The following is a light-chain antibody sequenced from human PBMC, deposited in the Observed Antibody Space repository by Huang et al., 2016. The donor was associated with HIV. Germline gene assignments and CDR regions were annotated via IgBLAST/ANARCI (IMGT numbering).Light chain of an antibody. Sequence: DIQMTQSPSSLSASVGDRVTINCRASQGISNSLAWYQQKPGKAPKLLLYAASRLKSGVPSRFSGSGSGTEYTLTISSLQPEDFAAYYCQQYYSTPPITFGRGTRLEIK. V-gene: IGKV1-NL1*01. CDR2: AAS. CDR3: QQYYSTPPIT. J-gene: IGKJ5*01. CDR1: QGISNS.